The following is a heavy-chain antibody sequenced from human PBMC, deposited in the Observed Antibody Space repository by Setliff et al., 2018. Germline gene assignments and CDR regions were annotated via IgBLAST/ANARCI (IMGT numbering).Heavy chain of an antibody. D-gene: IGHD3-3*01. CDR1: GATLSGVV. CDR2: FIPVLGKP. CDR3: ATELRSPFWHFDL. J-gene: IGHJ4*02. Sequence: SVKVSCKASGATLSGVVFSWVRQAPGHGLEWMGRFIPVLGKPNYAARFQGRLTITVDTSTGTSYMDLRSLRSDDTAIYYCATELRSPFWHFDLWGQGSRVTVSS. V-gene: IGHV1-69*04.